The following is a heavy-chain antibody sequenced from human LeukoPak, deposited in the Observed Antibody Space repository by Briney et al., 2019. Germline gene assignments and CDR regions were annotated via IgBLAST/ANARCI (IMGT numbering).Heavy chain of an antibody. J-gene: IGHJ2*01. V-gene: IGHV4-61*02. Sequence: SETLSLTCTVSGGSISSGSYYWSWIRQPAGKGLEWIGRIYTSGSTNCNPSLKSRVTISVDTSKNQFSLKLSSVTAADTAVYYCASHDGSGWYSYWYFDLWGRGTLVTVSS. D-gene: IGHD6-19*01. CDR3: ASHDGSGWYSYWYFDL. CDR1: GGSISSGSYY. CDR2: IYTSGST.